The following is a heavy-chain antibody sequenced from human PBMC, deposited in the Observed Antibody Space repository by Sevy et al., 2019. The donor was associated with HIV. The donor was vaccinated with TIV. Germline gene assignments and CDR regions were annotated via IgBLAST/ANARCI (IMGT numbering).Heavy chain of an antibody. Sequence: GGSLRLSCAASGFTFDDYAMHWVRQAPGTGLEWVAGINWNSRTIDYADSVKGRFAVSRDNAKNSLFLQMNSLRPEDTAFYYCTKGSMARGVPTYAFDYWGQGTLVTVSS. CDR1: GFTFDDYA. CDR3: TKGSMARGVPTYAFDY. CDR2: INWNSRTI. J-gene: IGHJ4*02. D-gene: IGHD3-10*01. V-gene: IGHV3-9*01.